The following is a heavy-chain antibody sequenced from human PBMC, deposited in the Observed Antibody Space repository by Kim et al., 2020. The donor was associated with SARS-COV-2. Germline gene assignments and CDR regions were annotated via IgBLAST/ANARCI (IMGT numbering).Heavy chain of an antibody. CDR3: AKDPTSPLSVVVVAATPDY. CDR1: GFTFSSYA. Sequence: GGSLRLSCAASGFTFSSYAMSWVRQAPGKGLEWVSAISGSGGSTYYADSVKGRFTISRDNSKNTLYLQMNSLRAEDTAVYYCAKDPTSPLSVVVVAATPDYWGQGTLVTVSS. V-gene: IGHV3-23*01. D-gene: IGHD2-15*01. J-gene: IGHJ4*02. CDR2: ISGSGGST.